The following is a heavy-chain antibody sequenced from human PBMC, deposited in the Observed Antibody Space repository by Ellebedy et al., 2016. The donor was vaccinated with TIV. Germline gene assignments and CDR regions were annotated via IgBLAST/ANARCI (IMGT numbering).Heavy chain of an antibody. V-gene: IGHV3-74*01. J-gene: IGHJ4*02. Sequence: PGGSLRLSCAASGFTFSSYWMDWVRQDPGKGLVWVSRLDNDGPTTYYADSVKGRFTISRDNAKNTLYLQMNSLRVDDTAVYYCVREGISYSSGIDSWGQGTLVAVSS. CDR3: VREGISYSSGIDS. CDR1: GFTFSSYW. D-gene: IGHD2-8*02. CDR2: LDNDGPTT.